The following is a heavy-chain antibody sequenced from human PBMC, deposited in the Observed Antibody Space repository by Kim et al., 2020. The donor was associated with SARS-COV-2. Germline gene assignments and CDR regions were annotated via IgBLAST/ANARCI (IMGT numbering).Heavy chain of an antibody. D-gene: IGHD3-10*01. CDR2: MNPNSGNT. V-gene: IGHV1-8*01. J-gene: IGHJ6*02. CDR1: GYTFTSYD. CDR3: ARGGGGYYGSGSYYPVFNGMDV. Sequence: ASVKVSCKASGYTFTSYDINWVRQATGQGLEWMGWMNPNSGNTGYAQKFQGRVTMTRNTSISTAYMELSSLRSEDTAVYYCARGGGGYYGSGSYYPVFNGMDVWGQGTTVTVSS.